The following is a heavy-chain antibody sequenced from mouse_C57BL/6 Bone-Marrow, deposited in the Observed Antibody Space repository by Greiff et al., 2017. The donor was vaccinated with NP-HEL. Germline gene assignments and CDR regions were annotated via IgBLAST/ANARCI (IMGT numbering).Heavy chain of an antibody. Sequence: DVMLVESGEGLVKPGGSLKLSCAASGFTFSSYAMSWVRQTPEKRLAWVAYISSGGDYIYYADTVKGRFTISRDNARNTLYLQMSSLKSEDTAMYYCTRGLRPYYYAMDYWGQGTSVTVSS. CDR3: TRGLRPYYYAMDY. CDR1: GFTFSSYA. D-gene: IGHD2-2*01. CDR2: ISSGGDYI. J-gene: IGHJ4*01. V-gene: IGHV5-9-1*02.